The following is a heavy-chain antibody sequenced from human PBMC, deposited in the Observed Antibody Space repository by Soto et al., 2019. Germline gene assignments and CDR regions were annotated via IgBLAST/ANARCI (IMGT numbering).Heavy chain of an antibody. CDR2: INPSGDTT. Sequence: ASVKVSCKASGFTFTSYYMHWVRQAPAQGLEWMGIINPSGDTTNYAQEFQGRVTMTRDTSTSTVYMELSSPRSEDTAVYYCTRGAYCGGDCYDYWGQGTLVTVS. CDR1: GFTFTSYY. J-gene: IGHJ4*02. V-gene: IGHV1-46*01. D-gene: IGHD2-21*01. CDR3: TRGAYCGGDCYDY.